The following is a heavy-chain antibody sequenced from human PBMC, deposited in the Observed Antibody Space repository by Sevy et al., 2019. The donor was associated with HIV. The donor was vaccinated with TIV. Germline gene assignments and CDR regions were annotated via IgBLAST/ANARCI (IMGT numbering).Heavy chain of an antibody. CDR3: ARDSIPMVQGVIITPXYYGMDV. V-gene: IGHV1-18*01. Sequence: ASXKVSCESSGYTXTNYGISWVRQAPGQGLEWMXWXSAXNGNTNYAQKLQGRVTMTTDTSTSTAYMELRSLRSDDTAXXYCARDSIPMVQGVIITPXYYGMDVWGQGTTVTVSS. CDR1: GYTXTNYG. J-gene: IGHJ6*02. D-gene: IGHD3-10*01. CDR2: XSAXNGNT.